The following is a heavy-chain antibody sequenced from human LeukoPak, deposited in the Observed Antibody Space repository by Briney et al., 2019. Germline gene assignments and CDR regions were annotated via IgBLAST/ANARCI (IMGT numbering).Heavy chain of an antibody. J-gene: IGHJ5*02. D-gene: IGHD3-10*01. CDR1: GYTFTSYD. CDR2: MNPNSGNT. Sequence: ASVKVSCKASGYTFTSYDINWVRQATGQGLEWMGWMNPNSGNTGYAQKFQGRVTMTRYTSISTAYMELSSLRSEDTAVYYCARSITMVRGVIDWFDPWGQGTLVTVSS. CDR3: ARSITMVRGVIDWFDP. V-gene: IGHV1-8*01.